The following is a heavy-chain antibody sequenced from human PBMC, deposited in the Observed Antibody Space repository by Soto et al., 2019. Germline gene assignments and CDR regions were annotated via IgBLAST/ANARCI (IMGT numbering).Heavy chain of an antibody. Sequence: SVKVSCKASGGTFSSYAISWVRQAPGQGLEWMGGIIPIFGTANYAQKFQGRVTITADESTSTAYMELSSLRSEDTAVYYCARLQDTAMVNYYYYGMDVWGQGTTVTVSS. D-gene: IGHD5-18*01. CDR3: ARLQDTAMVNYYYYGMDV. CDR1: GGTFSSYA. V-gene: IGHV1-69*13. CDR2: IIPIFGTA. J-gene: IGHJ6*02.